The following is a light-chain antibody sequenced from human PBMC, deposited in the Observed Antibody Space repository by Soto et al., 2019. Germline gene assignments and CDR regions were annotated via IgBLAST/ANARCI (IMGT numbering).Light chain of an antibody. Sequence: QSALTQPASVSASPGQSISISCTGTTNDVGAFDYVSWYQQHPGKPPKLIIYEIFNRPSGVSHRFSGSKSGNSASLTISGLQAEEEADYYCSSYTTNNAHVFGGGTQLTVL. V-gene: IGLV2-14*01. CDR1: TNDVGAFDY. J-gene: IGLJ2*01. CDR3: SSYTTNNAHV. CDR2: EIF.